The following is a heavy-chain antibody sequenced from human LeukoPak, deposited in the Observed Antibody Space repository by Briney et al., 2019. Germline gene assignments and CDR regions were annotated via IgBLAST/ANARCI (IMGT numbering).Heavy chain of an antibody. J-gene: IGHJ5*02. V-gene: IGHV4-34*01. CDR2: TYYGGSS. CDR3: ARMPLVGATTGWFDP. D-gene: IGHD1-26*01. Sequence: PSETLSLTCAVYGGSFSGYYRSWLRQPRGKGLEWLGSTYYGGSSYYYPSLKSRVTISVDTSKNKFSLKLNSVTAADTAVYYCARMPLVGATTGWFDPWGQETLVTVSS. CDR1: GGSFSGYY.